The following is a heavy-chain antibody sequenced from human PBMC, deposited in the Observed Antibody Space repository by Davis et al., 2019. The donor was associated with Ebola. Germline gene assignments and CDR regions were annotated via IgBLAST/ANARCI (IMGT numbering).Heavy chain of an antibody. J-gene: IGHJ4*02. CDR3: ARRLGTGRPYFDY. D-gene: IGHD7-27*01. CDR1: GGSFSGYY. CDR2: INHSGST. Sequence: MPSETLSLTCAVYGGSFSGYYWSWIRQPPGKGLEWIGEINHSGSTNYNPSLKSRVTISVDTSKNQFSLKLRSVTAADTAVYYCARRLGTGRPYFDYWGQGALVTVSS. V-gene: IGHV4-34*01.